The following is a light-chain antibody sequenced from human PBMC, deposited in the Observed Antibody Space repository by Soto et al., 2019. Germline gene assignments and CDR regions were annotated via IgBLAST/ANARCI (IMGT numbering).Light chain of an antibody. CDR3: SSYAGSNNVVV. CDR2: EVS. J-gene: IGLJ2*01. V-gene: IGLV2-8*01. Sequence: QSVLTQHPSASGSPGQSVTISCTGTSSDVGGYNYVSWYQQHPGKAPQTMIYEVSKRPSGVPDRFSGSKSGNTASLTVSGLQAEDEADYYCSSYAGSNNVVVFGGGTKLTVL. CDR1: SSDVGGYNY.